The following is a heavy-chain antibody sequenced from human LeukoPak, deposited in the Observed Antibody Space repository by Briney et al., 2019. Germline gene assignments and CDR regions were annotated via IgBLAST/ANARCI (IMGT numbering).Heavy chain of an antibody. CDR1: GGSFSGYY. V-gene: IGHV4-39*01. CDR2: IYYSGST. CDR3: ASFYCSGGSCYQYYSYYYMDV. J-gene: IGHJ6*03. D-gene: IGHD2-15*01. Sequence: SETLSLTCAIYGGSFSGYYWGWIRQPPGKGLEWIGSIYYSGSTYSDPSLQSRVTISVDTSKNQFSLKLNSVTAADTAVYYCASFYCSGGSCYQYYSYYYMDVWGKGTTVTISS.